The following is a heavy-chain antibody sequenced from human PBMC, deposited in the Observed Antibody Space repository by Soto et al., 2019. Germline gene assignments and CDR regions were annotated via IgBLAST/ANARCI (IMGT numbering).Heavy chain of an antibody. D-gene: IGHD1-26*01. CDR3: VGFQSPTISSH. J-gene: IGHJ4*02. CDR1: GGSISIAPSY. CDR2: VFYSGRT. Sequence: SETLSLTCTVAGGSISIAPSYLAWIRQPPGKGLEWIVHVFYSGRTTYSPSLRSRVSISADTSKNQFSLKLRSMTAADAAVYFCVGFQSPTISSHWGQGTLVTVSS. V-gene: IGHV4-39*01.